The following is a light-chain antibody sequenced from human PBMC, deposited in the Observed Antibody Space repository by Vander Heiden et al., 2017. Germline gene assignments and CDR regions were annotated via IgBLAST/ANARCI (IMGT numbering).Light chain of an antibody. CDR3: QSYDSSLIGWV. Sequence: HSVLTLPPSVSGAPGQRVTISCTGSSSNIGAGYDVHWYQQLPGTAPKLLIYGNSNRPSGVPDRFSGSKSGTSAALAITGLQVEDDADYYCQSYDSSLIGWVFGGGTKLTVL. J-gene: IGLJ3*02. CDR1: SSNIGAGYD. V-gene: IGLV1-40*01. CDR2: GNS.